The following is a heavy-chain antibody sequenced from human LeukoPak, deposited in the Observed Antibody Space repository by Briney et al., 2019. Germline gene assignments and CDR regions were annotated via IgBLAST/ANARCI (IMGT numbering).Heavy chain of an antibody. CDR3: ARDLYCSSTSWYICYYYYMDV. D-gene: IGHD2-2*02. CDR1: GFTFSSYW. J-gene: IGHJ6*03. Sequence: GGSLRLSCAASGFTFSSYWVSWVRQAPGKGLEWVANIKQDGSEKYYVDSVKGRFTISRDNAKNSLYLQMNSLRAEDTAVYYCARDLYCSSTSWYICYYYYMDVWGKGTTVTVSS. V-gene: IGHV3-7*01. CDR2: IKQDGSEK.